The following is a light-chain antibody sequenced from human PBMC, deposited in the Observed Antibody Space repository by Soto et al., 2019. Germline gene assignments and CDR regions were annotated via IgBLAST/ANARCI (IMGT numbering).Light chain of an antibody. V-gene: IGLV2-8*01. CDR2: EVT. J-gene: IGLJ2*01. CDR1: SSDVGGDNF. Sequence: QSALTQPPSASGSPGQSVIISCTGTSSDVGGDNFVSWFQQHPGIAPKLMLYEVTKRPSGVPDRFSGYKSGNTASLTVSGLQAEDEADYYCISYAAGNNYLVFGGGTKLTVL. CDR3: ISYAAGNNYLV.